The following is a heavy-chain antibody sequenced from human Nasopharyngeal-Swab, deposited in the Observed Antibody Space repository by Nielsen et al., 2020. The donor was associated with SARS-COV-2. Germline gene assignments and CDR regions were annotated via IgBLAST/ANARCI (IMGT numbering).Heavy chain of an antibody. CDR2: ISAYNGNT. CDR3: ARAPYSSSWYVVGVWFDP. V-gene: IGHV1-18*01. Sequence: ASVKVSCKASGYTFTSYGISWVRQAPGQGLEWMGWISAYNGNTNYAQKLQGRVTMTTDTSTSTAYMELRSLRSDDTAVYYCARAPYSSSWYVVGVWFDPWGQGTLVTVSS. CDR1: GYTFTSYG. J-gene: IGHJ5*02. D-gene: IGHD6-13*01.